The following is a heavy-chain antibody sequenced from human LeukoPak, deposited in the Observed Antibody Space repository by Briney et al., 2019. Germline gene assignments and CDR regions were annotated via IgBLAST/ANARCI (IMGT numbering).Heavy chain of an antibody. V-gene: IGHV4-34*01. D-gene: IGHD3-3*01. CDR3: ARRRLKYYDFWSGYPPNYYFDY. J-gene: IGHJ4*02. CDR1: GGSFSGYY. Sequence: SETLSLTCAVYGGSFSGYYWSWIRQPPGKGLEWIGKINHSGSTNYNPSLKSRVTISVDTSKNQFSLKLSSVTAADTAVYYCARRRLKYYDFWSGYPPNYYFDYWGQGTLVTVSS. CDR2: INHSGST.